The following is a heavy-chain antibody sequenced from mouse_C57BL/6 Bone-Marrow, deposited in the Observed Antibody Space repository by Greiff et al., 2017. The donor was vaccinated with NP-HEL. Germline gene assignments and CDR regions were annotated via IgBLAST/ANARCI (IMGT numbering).Heavy chain of an antibody. CDR2: INPYNGGT. CDR3: AKIYYDYDGRYYFDY. J-gene: IGHJ2*01. CDR1: GYTFTDYY. Sequence: VQLQQSGPVLVKPGASVKMSCKASGYTFTDYYMNWVKQSHGKSLEWIGVINPYNGGTSYNQKFKGKATLTVDKSSSTAYMELNSLTSEDSAVYYCAKIYYDYDGRYYFDYWGQGTTLTVSS. V-gene: IGHV1-19*01. D-gene: IGHD2-4*01.